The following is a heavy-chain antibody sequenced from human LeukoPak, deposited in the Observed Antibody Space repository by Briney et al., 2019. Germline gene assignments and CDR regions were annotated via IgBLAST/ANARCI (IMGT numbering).Heavy chain of an antibody. V-gene: IGHV4-4*02. Sequence: ETSGTLSLTCAVSGGSISSSNWWRWVRQPPGKGLEWIGEIYHSGSTNHNPSLKSRVTISVDKSKNQFSLKLSSVTAADTAVYYCAREYDSSATGAFDIWGQGTMVTVSS. D-gene: IGHD3-22*01. CDR3: AREYDSSATGAFDI. CDR1: GGSISSSNW. J-gene: IGHJ3*02. CDR2: IYHSGST.